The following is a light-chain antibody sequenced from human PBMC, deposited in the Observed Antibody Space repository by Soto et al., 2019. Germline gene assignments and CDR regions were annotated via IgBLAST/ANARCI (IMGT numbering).Light chain of an antibody. J-gene: IGLJ2*01. CDR2: YDS. CDR1: NIGSKS. V-gene: IGLV3-21*04. Sequence: VLTQPPSVSVAPGKTARITCGGNNIGSKSVHWYQQKPGQAPVLVIYYDSDRPSGIPERFSGSNSGNTATLTISRVEAGDEADYYCQVWDSSSDHLRVFGGGTKLTVL. CDR3: QVWDSSSDHLRV.